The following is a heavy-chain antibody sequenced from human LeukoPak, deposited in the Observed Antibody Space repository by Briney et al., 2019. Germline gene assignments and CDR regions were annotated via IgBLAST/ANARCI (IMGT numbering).Heavy chain of an antibody. CDR1: GYSFTSYW. Sequence: GESLKISCKGSGYSFTSYWIGWVRQMPGKGLEWMGIIYPGDSDTRYSPSFQGQVTISADKSISSANLQWSSLKASDTAMYYCARLANKAAAGTWRVEFDYWGQGTLVTVSS. CDR3: ARLANKAAAGTWRVEFDY. V-gene: IGHV5-51*01. D-gene: IGHD6-13*01. J-gene: IGHJ4*02. CDR2: IYPGDSDT.